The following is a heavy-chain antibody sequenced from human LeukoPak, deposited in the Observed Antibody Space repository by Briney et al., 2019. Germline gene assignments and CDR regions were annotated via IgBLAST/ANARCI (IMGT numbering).Heavy chain of an antibody. J-gene: IGHJ3*02. V-gene: IGHV4-30-4*08. CDR1: GGSISSGDYY. CDR2: IYYSGST. Sequence: SETLSLTCTVSGGSISSGDYYWSWIRQPPGKGLEWIGYIYYSGSTYYNPSLKSPVTISVDTSKNQFSLKLSSVTAADTAVYYCARDPLPRAAAGTNDAFDIWGQGTMVTVSS. CDR3: ARDPLPRAAAGTNDAFDI. D-gene: IGHD6-13*01.